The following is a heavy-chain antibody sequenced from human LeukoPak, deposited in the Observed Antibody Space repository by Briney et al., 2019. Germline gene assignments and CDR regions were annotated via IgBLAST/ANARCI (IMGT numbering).Heavy chain of an antibody. D-gene: IGHD2-2*01. CDR1: GYTFTSYG. Sequence: ASVKVSCKASGYTFTSYGIGWVRQAPGQGLEWMGWISAYNGNTNYAQKPQGRVTMTTDTSTSTAYMELRSLRSDDTAVYYCARVSYQLSAFDIWGQGTMVTVSS. V-gene: IGHV1-18*01. J-gene: IGHJ3*02. CDR3: ARVSYQLSAFDI. CDR2: ISAYNGNT.